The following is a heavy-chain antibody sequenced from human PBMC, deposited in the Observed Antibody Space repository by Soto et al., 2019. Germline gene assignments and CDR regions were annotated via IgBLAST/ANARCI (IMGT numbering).Heavy chain of an antibody. D-gene: IGHD6-19*01. CDR2: ISGSGGST. CDR3: AKALYSSGWYYFDY. V-gene: IGHV3-23*01. J-gene: IGHJ4*02. CDR1: GFTFSSYA. Sequence: LRLSCAASGFTFSSYAMSWVRQAPGKGLEWVSAISGSGGSTYYADSVKGRFTISRDNSKNTLYLQMNSLRAEDTAVYYCAKALYSSGWYYFDYWGQGTLVTVSS.